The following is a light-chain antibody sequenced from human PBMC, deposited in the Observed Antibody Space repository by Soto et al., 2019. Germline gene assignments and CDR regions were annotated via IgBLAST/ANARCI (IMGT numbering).Light chain of an antibody. J-gene: IGKJ4*01. Sequence: EFVLSQSPCTPYLSPGERATLSCRASQTVRNNYLAWYQQKPGQAPRLLIYDASSRATGIPDRFSGGGSGTDFTLTISRLEPEDFEVYYCQQFSSDPLTFGGGTKVDIK. CDR3: QQFSSDPLT. V-gene: IGKV3-20*01. CDR1: QTVRNNY. CDR2: DAS.